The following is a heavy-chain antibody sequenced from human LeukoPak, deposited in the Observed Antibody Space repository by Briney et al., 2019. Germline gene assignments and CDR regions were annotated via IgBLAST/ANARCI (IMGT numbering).Heavy chain of an antibody. J-gene: IGHJ4*02. CDR2: IRFNGNDK. CDR3: ARDATGWFSDY. V-gene: IGHV3-30*02. D-gene: IGHD6-19*01. Sequence: GGSLRLSCAASGFTFSSYGMHWVRQAPGKGLEWVAMIRFNGNDKFYIDSVKGRFTISGDISKNTQYLQMNSLTIEDTAVYYCARDATGWFSDYWGQGTPVTVSS. CDR1: GFTFSSYG.